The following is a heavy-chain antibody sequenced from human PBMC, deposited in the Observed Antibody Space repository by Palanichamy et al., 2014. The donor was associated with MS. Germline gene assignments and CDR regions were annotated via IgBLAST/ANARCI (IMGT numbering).Heavy chain of an antibody. J-gene: IGHJ4*02. CDR1: GYSFTTHW. V-gene: IGHV5-51*01. Sequence: VQLVQSSAVVKKPGESLKISCKGSGYSFTTHWIGWVRQMPGKGLEWMGLIYPGDSDTRYSPSFQGRVTISTDNSISTAYVQWSSLKASDTAMYYCARGGDGYNYGSYYWGQGTRVTVSS. CDR2: IYPGDSDT. D-gene: IGHD5-24*01. CDR3: ARGGDGYNYGSYY.